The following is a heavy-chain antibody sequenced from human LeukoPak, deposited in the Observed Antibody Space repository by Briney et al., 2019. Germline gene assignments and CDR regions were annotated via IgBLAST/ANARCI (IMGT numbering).Heavy chain of an antibody. V-gene: IGHV3-23*01. J-gene: IGHJ4*02. D-gene: IGHD3-22*01. CDR2: VSGSGSNT. Sequence: GGSLRLSCAASGFTFSSYAMSWVRQAPGKGLEWVSAVSGSGSNTYYADSLKGRFTISRDNSKNTLYLQMNSLRAEDTAVYYCAREDYYDGSVDYWGQGTLVTVSS. CDR3: AREDYYDGSVDY. CDR1: GFTFSSYA.